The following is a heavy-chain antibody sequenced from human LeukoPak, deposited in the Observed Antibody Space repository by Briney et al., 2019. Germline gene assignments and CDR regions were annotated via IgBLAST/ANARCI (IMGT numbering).Heavy chain of an antibody. CDR2: IIPILAIA. D-gene: IGHD2-2*01. CDR1: GGTFSSYT. Sequence: ASVKVSCKASGGTFSSYTISCVRQAPGHELEWMGRIIPILAIANSAQKFQGRVTITADKSTSTAYMELSSLRSEDTAVYYCAGGGNCSSTSCYRYWGQGTLVTVSS. V-gene: IGHV1-69*02. CDR3: AGGGNCSSTSCYRY. J-gene: IGHJ4*02.